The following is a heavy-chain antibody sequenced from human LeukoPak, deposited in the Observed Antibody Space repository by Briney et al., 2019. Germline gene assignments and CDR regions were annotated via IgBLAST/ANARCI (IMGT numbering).Heavy chain of an antibody. CDR3: AREGIAAAGTGFDY. D-gene: IGHD6-13*01. CDR1: GGSISSGSYY. Sequence: SETLSLTCTVSGGSISSGSYYWSWIRQPAGKGLEWIGRIYTSGSTNYNPSLKSRVTISVDTSKNQFSLKLSSVTAADTAVYYCAREGIAAAGTGFDYWGQGTLVTVPS. CDR2: IYTSGST. J-gene: IGHJ4*02. V-gene: IGHV4-61*02.